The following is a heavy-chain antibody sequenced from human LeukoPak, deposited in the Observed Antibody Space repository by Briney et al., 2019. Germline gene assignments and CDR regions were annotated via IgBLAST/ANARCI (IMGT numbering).Heavy chain of an antibody. CDR1: GFTFSSYA. Sequence: GGSLRLSRAASGFTFSSYAMSWVRQAPGKGLEWVSAISGSGGSTYYADSVKGRFTISRDNSKNTLYLQMNSLRAEDTAVYYCAQPYYYDSSGRDYWGQGTLVTVSS. D-gene: IGHD3-22*01. CDR2: ISGSGGST. J-gene: IGHJ4*02. V-gene: IGHV3-23*01. CDR3: AQPYYYDSSGRDY.